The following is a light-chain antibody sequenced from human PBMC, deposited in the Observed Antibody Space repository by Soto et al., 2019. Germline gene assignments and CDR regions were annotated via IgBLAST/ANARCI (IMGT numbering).Light chain of an antibody. CDR1: SSNIGSNT. V-gene: IGLV1-44*01. J-gene: IGLJ2*01. Sequence: QAVVTHPPSASGTPGQRVTIACSGSSSNIGSNTVNWYQQLSGTAPKLLIYSNNQRPSGVPDRFSGSKSGTSASLAISGLQSEDEADYYCSAWDDSLNGVVFGGGTKVTVL. CDR3: SAWDDSLNGVV. CDR2: SNN.